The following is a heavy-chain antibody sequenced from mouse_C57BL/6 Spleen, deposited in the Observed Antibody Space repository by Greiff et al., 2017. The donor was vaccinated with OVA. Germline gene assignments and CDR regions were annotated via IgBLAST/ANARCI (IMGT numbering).Heavy chain of an antibody. CDR3: ARQITTVVGGFDY. CDR2: IYPGSGST. V-gene: IGHV1-55*01. Sequence: QVQLKQPGAELVKPGASVKMSCKASGYTFTSYWITWVKQRPGQGLEWIGDIYPGSGSTNYNEKFKSKATLTVDTSSSTAYMQLSSLTSEDSAVYYCARQITTVVGGFDYWGQGTTLTVSS. J-gene: IGHJ2*01. CDR1: GYTFTSYW. D-gene: IGHD1-1*01.